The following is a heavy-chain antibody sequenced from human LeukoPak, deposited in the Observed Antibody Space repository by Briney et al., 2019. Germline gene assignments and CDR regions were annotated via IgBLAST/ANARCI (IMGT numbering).Heavy chain of an antibody. CDR3: ARGGVYVDSSGYYYGY. J-gene: IGHJ4*02. CDR2: ITNSGNPK. CDR1: GFTFSSYS. V-gene: IGHV3-48*01. D-gene: IGHD3-22*01. Sequence: GGSLRLSCAASGFTFSSYSMNWVRQAPGKGLEWVSYITNSGNPKSYADSVKGRFTISRDNTKNSLYLQMNGLRAEDTAVYYCARGGVYVDSSGYYYGYWGQGTLVTVSS.